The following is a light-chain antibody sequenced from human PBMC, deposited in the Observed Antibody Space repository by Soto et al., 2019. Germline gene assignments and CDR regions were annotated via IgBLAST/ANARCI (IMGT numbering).Light chain of an antibody. Sequence: AIQLTQSPSSLSASVGDRVTITCRASQGLNSNLAWYQQKPGKAPKLLMYAASTLQKGVPSRFSGNGSGTDFTLTISSPQPEDFATYYCQQSSNYFTFGPGTKVDI. CDR3: QQSSNYFT. J-gene: IGKJ3*01. CDR2: AAS. V-gene: IGKV1D-13*01. CDR1: QGLNSN.